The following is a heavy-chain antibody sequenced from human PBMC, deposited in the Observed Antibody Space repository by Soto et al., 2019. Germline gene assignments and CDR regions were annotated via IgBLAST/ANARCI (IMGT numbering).Heavy chain of an antibody. CDR1: GGSISSSNW. V-gene: IGHV4-4*02. CDR3: ASTRIAAAGDYYYYGMDV. CDR2: IYHSGST. J-gene: IGHJ6*02. D-gene: IGHD6-13*01. Sequence: QVQLQESGPGLVKPSGTLSLTCAVSGGSISSSNWWSWVRQPPGKGLEWIGEIYHSGSTNYNPSLTIRVTIAVDKYKNQFSLKLSSVTAADTAVYYCASTRIAAAGDYYYYGMDVWGQGTTVTVSS.